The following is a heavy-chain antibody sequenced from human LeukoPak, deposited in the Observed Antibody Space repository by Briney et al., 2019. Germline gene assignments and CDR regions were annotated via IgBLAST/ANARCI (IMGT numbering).Heavy chain of an antibody. CDR1: GYSISSGYY. CDR2: IYHSGST. J-gene: IGHJ5*02. D-gene: IGHD6-13*01. CDR3: AGIAAAGTRWFDP. V-gene: IGHV4-38-2*02. Sequence: SETLSLTCTVSGYSISSGYYWGWIRQPPGKGLEWIGSIYHSGSTYYNPSLKSRVTISVDTSKNQFSLKLSSVTAADTAVYYCAGIAAAGTRWFDPWGQGTLVTVSS.